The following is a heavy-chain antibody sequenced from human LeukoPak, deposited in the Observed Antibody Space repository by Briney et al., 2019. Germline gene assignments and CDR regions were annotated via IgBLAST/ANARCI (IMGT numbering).Heavy chain of an antibody. Sequence: TGGSLRLSCAASGFTFSNYNMNWVRQAPGKAMEWVSSITSSGTYIFYADSVKGRFTISRENSKNTLYLQMNSLRAEDTAVYYCARGENEWLVLGGFDYWGQGTLVTVSS. J-gene: IGHJ4*02. CDR1: GFTFSNYN. D-gene: IGHD6-19*01. CDR3: ARGENEWLVLGGFDY. V-gene: IGHV3-21*04. CDR2: ITSSGTYI.